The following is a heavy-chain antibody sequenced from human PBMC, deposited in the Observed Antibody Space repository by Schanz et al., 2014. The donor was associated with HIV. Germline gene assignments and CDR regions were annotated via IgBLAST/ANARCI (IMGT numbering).Heavy chain of an antibody. Sequence: QVQLVQSGAALRKPGTSVKVSCMVPGGTFNSHGFGWVRQAPGQGLEWMGWINPNSGDTDYAQKFQGRVTMTRDTSISTAYMELSRLRSDDTAVYYCARGRSGYCSGGSCPYGRYYFDYWGQGTLVTVSS. D-gene: IGHD2-15*01. CDR3: ARGRSGYCSGGSCPYGRYYFDY. CDR2: INPNSGDT. V-gene: IGHV1-2*02. CDR1: GGTFNSHG. J-gene: IGHJ4*02.